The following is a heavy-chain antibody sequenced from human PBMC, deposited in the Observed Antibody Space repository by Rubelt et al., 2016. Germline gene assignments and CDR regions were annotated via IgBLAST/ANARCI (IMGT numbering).Heavy chain of an antibody. D-gene: IGHD6-19*01. CDR2: INPNSGGT. CDR3: ARESSSGWYIDY. V-gene: IGHV1-2*02. Sequence: QVQLVQSGAEVKKPGASVKVSCKASGYTFTGYYMHWVRQAPGQGLEWMGWINPNSGGTNSEQKFQGRVTMTRDTSITTSYMELSRLRSDDTAVFYCARESSSGWYIDYWGQGTLVTVSS. CDR1: GYTFTGYY. J-gene: IGHJ4*02.